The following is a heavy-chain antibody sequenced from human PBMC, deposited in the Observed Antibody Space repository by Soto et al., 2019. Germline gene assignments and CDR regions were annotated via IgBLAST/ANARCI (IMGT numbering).Heavy chain of an antibody. CDR1: GYSFTSYW. Sequence: GESLKISCKGSGYSFTSYWIGWVRQMPGKGLEWMGIIYPGDSDTRYSPSFQGQVTISADKSISTAYLQWSSLKASDTAMYYCARGSVAGRLNNWFDPWGQGTLVTVSS. CDR2: IYPGDSDT. V-gene: IGHV5-51*01. J-gene: IGHJ5*02. D-gene: IGHD6-19*01. CDR3: ARGSVAGRLNNWFDP.